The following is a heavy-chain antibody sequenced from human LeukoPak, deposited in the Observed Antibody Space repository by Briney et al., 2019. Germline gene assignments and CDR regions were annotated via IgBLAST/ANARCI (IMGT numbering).Heavy chain of an antibody. Sequence: GGSLRLPCAASGFTLSTYCMHWVRQATGKGLVWVSRSNSDGSITAYADCLKGRFTISRDNAKNPLFLQMKSLRAEDTAVYFCARGGTYYDGYFGYWGQGTLVTVSS. CDR1: GFTLSTYC. D-gene: IGHD1-26*01. CDR3: ARGGTYYDGYFGY. CDR2: SNSDGSIT. V-gene: IGHV3-74*01. J-gene: IGHJ4*02.